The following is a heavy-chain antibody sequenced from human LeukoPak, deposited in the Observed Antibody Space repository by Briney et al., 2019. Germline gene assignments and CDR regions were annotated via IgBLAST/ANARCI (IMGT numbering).Heavy chain of an antibody. Sequence: GGSLRLSCAASGFTFSAYEMNWVRQAPGKGLEWVSVIYSGGSTYNADSVKGRFTISRDSSKNTLYLQMNSLRAEDTAVYYCARIAVAGLNFDFWGQGTLVTVSS. CDR3: ARIAVAGLNFDF. CDR2: IYSGGST. V-gene: IGHV3-66*01. D-gene: IGHD6-19*01. CDR1: GFTFSAYE. J-gene: IGHJ4*02.